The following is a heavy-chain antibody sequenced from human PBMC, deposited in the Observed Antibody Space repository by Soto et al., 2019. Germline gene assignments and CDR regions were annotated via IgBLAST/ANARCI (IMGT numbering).Heavy chain of an antibody. CDR1: GFTFSAYG. CDR3: AKDPDGSGSPLYYFDY. J-gene: IGHJ4*02. D-gene: IGHD3-10*01. CDR2: ITYARTNK. V-gene: IGHV3-30*18. Sequence: GGSLRLSCAASGFTFSAYGMSWVRQAPGKGLEWVAAITYARTNKYYADSVKGRFTISRDSSKNTLYLQMNSLRAEDTAVYYCAKDPDGSGSPLYYFDYWGQGTLVTVSS.